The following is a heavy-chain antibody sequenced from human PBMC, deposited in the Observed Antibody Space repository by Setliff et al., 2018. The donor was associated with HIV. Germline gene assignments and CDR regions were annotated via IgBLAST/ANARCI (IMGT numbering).Heavy chain of an antibody. Sequence: GGSLRLSCTASGFTFGDYAMSWVRQAPGKGLEWVGRIKTKTQRGTTDYAEPTKVRFIISRDDSNNTLYLQMNSLRSEDTAVYYCVTGVGTSSVDYWGQGTMVTVSS. V-gene: IGHV3-15*01. D-gene: IGHD3-22*01. CDR1: GFTFGDYA. J-gene: IGHJ4*02. CDR2: IKTKTQRGTT. CDR3: VTGVGTSSVDY.